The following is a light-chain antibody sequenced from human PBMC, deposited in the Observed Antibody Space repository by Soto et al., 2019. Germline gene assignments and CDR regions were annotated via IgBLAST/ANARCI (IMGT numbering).Light chain of an antibody. CDR3: QQYKSPRT. CDR1: QNINDY. Sequence: DIQITQSPSSLSASVGDRVTISCRASQNINDYLAWYQQKPGKSPKALIYDASTLDSGVPSRFSGSGSGTEFTLTISSLQADDFATYCCQQYKSPRTFGQGTKVDIK. CDR2: DAS. J-gene: IGKJ1*01. V-gene: IGKV1-5*01.